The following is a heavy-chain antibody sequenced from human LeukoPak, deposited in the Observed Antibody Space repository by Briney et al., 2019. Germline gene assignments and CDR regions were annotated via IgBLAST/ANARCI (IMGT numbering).Heavy chain of an antibody. Sequence: GGSLRLSCTASGFTFSSYSINWVRQAPGKGLEWVSSISSSSTYIYYADSVKGRFTISRDNAKNSLYLQMNSLRAEDTAVYYCARDQWFDIWGQGTMVTVSS. CDR2: ISSSSTYI. CDR3: ARDQWFDI. CDR1: GFTFSSYS. D-gene: IGHD2-8*01. J-gene: IGHJ3*02. V-gene: IGHV3-21*01.